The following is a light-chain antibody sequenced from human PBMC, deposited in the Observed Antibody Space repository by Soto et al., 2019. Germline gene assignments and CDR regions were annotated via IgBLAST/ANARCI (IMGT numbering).Light chain of an antibody. CDR3: QQYGSSPWT. CDR1: QSVSSRY. J-gene: IGKJ1*01. V-gene: IGKV3-20*01. CDR2: DAS. Sequence: EIVMTQSPATLSLSPGERATLSFSASQSVSSRYVAWYQQKPGQAPRLLIYDASTRATVIPARFSGSGSGTDFTLTISRLEPEDFAVYYCQQYGSSPWTFGQGTKVDI.